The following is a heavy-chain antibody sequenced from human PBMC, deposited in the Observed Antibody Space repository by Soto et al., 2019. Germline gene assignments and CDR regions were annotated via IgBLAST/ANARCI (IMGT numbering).Heavy chain of an antibody. D-gene: IGHD1-7*01. CDR1: GYTFTDYY. Sequence: ASVKVSCKASGYTFTDYYMHWVRQAPGQGIEWMGWINPSSGVTNYAQKFQGRVTMTRDTSISTAYMELSRLISDDTAVYYCARKLELRGSYYYYYDMDVWGQGTTVTVSS. CDR2: INPSSGVT. J-gene: IGHJ6*02. CDR3: ARKLELRGSYYYYYDMDV. V-gene: IGHV1-2*02.